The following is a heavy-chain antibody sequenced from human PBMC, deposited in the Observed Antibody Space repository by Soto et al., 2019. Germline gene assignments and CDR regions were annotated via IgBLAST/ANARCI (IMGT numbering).Heavy chain of an antibody. V-gene: IGHV3-30*18. Sequence: GGSLRLSCAASGFTFSNYCRQWFRQAPGKGLEWVAVVSWDGAAQYYGDSVHGRFTISRDNSGDTLFLQMNSLRPDDTAIYYCVKEATVRSAHHFDSWGQGTLVTVSS. CDR2: VSWDGAAQ. D-gene: IGHD4-4*01. J-gene: IGHJ4*02. CDR1: GFTFSNYC. CDR3: VKEATVRSAHHFDS.